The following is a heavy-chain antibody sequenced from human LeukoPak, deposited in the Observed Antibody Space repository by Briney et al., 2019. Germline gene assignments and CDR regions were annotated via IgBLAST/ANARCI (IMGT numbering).Heavy chain of an antibody. V-gene: IGHV3-20*04. CDR2: INQNGENI. CDR3: VRDGGVRY. CDR1: GFSTGSFG. D-gene: IGHD3-3*01. Sequence: PGGSLRLSCVASGFSTGSFGLGWVRQVPGKGLEWVSGINQNGENIGYAESVKGRFTISRDNAKNSQHLQMNSLRAEDTALYYCVRDGGVRYWGQGTLVTVSS. J-gene: IGHJ4*02.